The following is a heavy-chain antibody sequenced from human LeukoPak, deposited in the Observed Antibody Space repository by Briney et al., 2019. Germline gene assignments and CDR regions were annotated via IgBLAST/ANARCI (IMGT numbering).Heavy chain of an antibody. CDR1: GFAVSSNY. CDR2: IYSGGST. Sequence: GGSLRLSCAASGFAVSSNYMSWVRQAPGKGLEWVSVIYSGGSTYYADSVKGRFTISRDNSKNTLYLQMNSLRAEDTAVYYCARDSTPYGMDVWGQGTTVTVSS. J-gene: IGHJ6*02. CDR3: ARDSTPYGMDV. V-gene: IGHV3-53*01.